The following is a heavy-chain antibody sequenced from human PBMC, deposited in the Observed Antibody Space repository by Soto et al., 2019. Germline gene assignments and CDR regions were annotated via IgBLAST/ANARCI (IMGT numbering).Heavy chain of an antibody. CDR1: GGTFSSYA. V-gene: IGHV1-69*13. D-gene: IGHD1-26*01. CDR3: ARVGGIARFDY. CDR2: IIPIFGTA. J-gene: IGHJ4*02. Sequence: SVKVSCNASGGTFSSYAISWVRQAPGQGLEWMGGIIPIFGTANYAQKFQGRVTITAEESTSTAYMELSSLRSEDTAVYYCARVGGIARFDYWGQGTLVTVSS.